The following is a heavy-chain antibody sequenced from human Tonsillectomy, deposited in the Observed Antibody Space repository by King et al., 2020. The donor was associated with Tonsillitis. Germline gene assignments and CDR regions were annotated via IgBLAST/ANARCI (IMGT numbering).Heavy chain of an antibody. Sequence: QLVQSGAEGKKPGASVKVACKVSGYTLTELSMHWVRQAPGKGVEWMGGFDPEDGETIYSQKCQCTVTSTEDTSTDTAYMERSSLRSEDTAVYYCATDSPGFVVVPAYYYYGMDVWGQGTTVTVSS. V-gene: IGHV1-24*01. CDR1: GYTLTELS. D-gene: IGHD2-2*01. J-gene: IGHJ6*02. CDR2: FDPEDGET. CDR3: ATDSPGFVVVPAYYYYGMDV.